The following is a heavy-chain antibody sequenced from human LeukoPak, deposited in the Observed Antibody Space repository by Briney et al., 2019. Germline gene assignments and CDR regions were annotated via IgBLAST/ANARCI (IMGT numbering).Heavy chain of an antibody. CDR2: IYYSGST. Sequence: SETLSLTCTVSGGSISSGNYYWSWIRQRPGKGLEWIGYIYYSGSTYYNPSLKSRVTISIDTSKNQFSLKLSSVTAADTAVYYCARDFDYGGWYFDLWGRGTLVTVSS. D-gene: IGHD4-23*01. CDR1: GGSISSGNYY. CDR3: ARDFDYGGWYFDL. V-gene: IGHV4-31*03. J-gene: IGHJ2*01.